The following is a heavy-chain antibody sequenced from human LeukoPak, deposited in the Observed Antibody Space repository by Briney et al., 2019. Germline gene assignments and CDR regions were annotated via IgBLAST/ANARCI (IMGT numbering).Heavy chain of an antibody. CDR2: ISIRGGGP. V-gene: IGHV3-23*01. CDR3: AASVVVPAFDY. Sequence: GGSLRLSCAASGFTFTSYGMSWVRQAPGKGLEWVSGISIRGGGPYYADSVQGRFTISRDISKSTLYLQMNSLRAEDTAVYYCAASVVVPAFDYWGQGTLVTVSS. J-gene: IGHJ4*02. D-gene: IGHD2-2*01. CDR1: GFTFTSYG.